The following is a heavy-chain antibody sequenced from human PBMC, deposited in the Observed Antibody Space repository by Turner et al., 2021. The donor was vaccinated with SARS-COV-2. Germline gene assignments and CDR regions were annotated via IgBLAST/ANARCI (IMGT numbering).Heavy chain of an antibody. J-gene: IGHJ6*02. D-gene: IGHD2-15*01. CDR1: GFTFSRYS. CDR3: ASTSVVNYGMDV. V-gene: IGHV3-48*01. Sequence: EVQLVESGGGLVQPGGSLRRSCAASGFTFSRYSMNWVRQAPGKGLEWVSYISSSNSTIYYADSVKGRFTISRDNAKNSLYLQMNSLRAEDTAVYYCASTSVVNYGMDVWGQGTTVTVSS. CDR2: ISSSNSTI.